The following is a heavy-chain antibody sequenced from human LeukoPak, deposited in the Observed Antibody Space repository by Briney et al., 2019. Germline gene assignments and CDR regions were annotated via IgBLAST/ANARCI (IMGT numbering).Heavy chain of an antibody. CDR1: SGSINSGSYY. V-gene: IGHV4-61*09. CDR3: ASTVGATFRFDY. J-gene: IGHJ4*02. D-gene: IGHD1-26*01. CDR2: IYTTGST. Sequence: SETLSLTCTVSSGSINSGSYYWNWIRQSAGKGLEWIGHIYTTGSTNCNPSLKSRVTISLDTSKNQFSLKLNSVTAADTAVYYCASTVGATFRFDYWGQGTLVTVSS.